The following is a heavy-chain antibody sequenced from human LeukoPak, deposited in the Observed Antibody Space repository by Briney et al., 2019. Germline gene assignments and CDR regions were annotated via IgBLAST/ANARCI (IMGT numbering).Heavy chain of an antibody. CDR3: ARDSGYSYGDGYFDY. V-gene: IGHV4-61*02. CDR2: IYTSGST. J-gene: IGHJ4*02. D-gene: IGHD5-18*01. CDR1: GGSISSGSYY. Sequence: PSQTLSLTCTVSGGSISSGSYYWSWIRQPAGKGLEWIGRIYTSGSTNYNPSLKSRVTISVDTSKNQFSLKLSSVTAADTAVYYCARDSGYSYGDGYFDYWGQGTLVTVSS.